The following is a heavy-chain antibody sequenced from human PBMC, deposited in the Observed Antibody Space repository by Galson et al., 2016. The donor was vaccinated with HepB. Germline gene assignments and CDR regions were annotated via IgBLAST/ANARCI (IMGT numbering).Heavy chain of an antibody. CDR1: GYTFSTYA. J-gene: IGHJ5*02. CDR2: INGGNGNT. V-gene: IGHV1-3*01. D-gene: IGHD2-2*01. CDR3: ARDCSSATCWSWGYNWFDP. Sequence: SVKVSCKASGYTFSTYAMHWVRQAPGQRLEWMGWINGGNGNTEYSQKFQGRITITRDTSASTAYMELSSLRSEDTAVYYCARDCSSATCWSWGYNWFDPWGQGTLVTVSS.